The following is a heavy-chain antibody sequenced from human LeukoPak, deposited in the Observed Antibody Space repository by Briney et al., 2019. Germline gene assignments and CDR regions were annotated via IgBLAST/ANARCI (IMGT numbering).Heavy chain of an antibody. J-gene: IGHJ3*02. V-gene: IGHV4-61*01. D-gene: IGHD6-6*01. CDR2: IYYSGST. Sequence: PSETLSLTCTVSGGSVSSGSYYWGWIRQPPGKGLEWIGYIYYSGSTNYNPSLKSRVTISVDTSKNQFSLKLSSVTAADTAVYYCSSSAARNGNHDAFDIWGQGTMVTVSS. CDR3: SSSAARNGNHDAFDI. CDR1: GGSVSSGSYY.